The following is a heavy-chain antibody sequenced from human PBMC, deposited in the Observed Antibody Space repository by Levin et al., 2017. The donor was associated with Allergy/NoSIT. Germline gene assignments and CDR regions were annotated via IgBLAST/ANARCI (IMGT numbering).Heavy chain of an antibody. D-gene: IGHD2-2*01. CDR3: ARSPSQGYCSSSSCYELDP. CDR2: IYTIGST. J-gene: IGHJ5*02. V-gene: IGHV4-61*02. CDR1: GVSITRGSFY. Sequence: NSSETLSLTCTVSGVSITRGSFYWHWIRQPAGKGLEWIGRIYTIGSTNYNPSLKDRVTISFDRSKNQLSLRLSSVTAADTAVYYCARSPSQGYCSSSSCYELDPWGQGTLVTVSS.